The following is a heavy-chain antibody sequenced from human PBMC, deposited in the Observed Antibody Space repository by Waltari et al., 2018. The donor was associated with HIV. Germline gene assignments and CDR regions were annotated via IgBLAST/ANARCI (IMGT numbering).Heavy chain of an antibody. CDR2: IKEDGSEN. V-gene: IGHV3-7*04. CDR3: AGGGRFGELFPKFYGMDV. CDR1: GFTFRRYW. Sequence: EVEVVESGGGLVQPAGSLRLSCVTSGFTFRRYWMSWVRQAPGKGLQWVANIKEDGSENIYVDSVKGRFTTSRDNAGNSLYLQMNRLRADDTAVYYWAGGGRFGELFPKFYGMDVWGPGTTVIVSS. J-gene: IGHJ6*02. D-gene: IGHD3-10*01.